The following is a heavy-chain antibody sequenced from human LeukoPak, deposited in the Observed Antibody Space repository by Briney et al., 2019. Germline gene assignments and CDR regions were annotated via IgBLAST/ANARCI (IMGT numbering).Heavy chain of an antibody. CDR2: IIPIFGTA. D-gene: IGHD3-9*01. J-gene: IGHJ5*02. CDR1: GGTFSSYA. CDR3: AKVPVDILTGYYNINWFDP. V-gene: IGHV1-69*13. Sequence: ASVKVSCKASGGTFSSYAISWVRQAPGQGLEWMGGIIPIFGTANYAQKFQGRVTITADESTSTAYMELSSLRAEDTAVYYCAKVPVDILTGYYNINWFDPWGQGTLVTVSS.